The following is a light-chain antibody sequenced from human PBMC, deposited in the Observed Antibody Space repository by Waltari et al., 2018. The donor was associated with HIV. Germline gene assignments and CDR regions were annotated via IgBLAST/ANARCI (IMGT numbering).Light chain of an antibody. V-gene: IGKV1-39*01. CDR2: DAS. J-gene: IGKJ3*01. CDR1: QSISIF. CDR3: QQSFDVPLV. Sequence: DIQMTQSPSSLSASVGGRVTITCRASQSISIFLNWYQQNPGKAPKLLISDASRLQSGLPSRFSGSGSGTDFTLTITNLQPEDFATYFCQQSFDVPLVFGPGTKVD.